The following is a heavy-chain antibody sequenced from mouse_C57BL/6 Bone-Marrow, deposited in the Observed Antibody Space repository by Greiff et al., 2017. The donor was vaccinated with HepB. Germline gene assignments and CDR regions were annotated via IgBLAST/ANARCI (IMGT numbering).Heavy chain of an antibody. D-gene: IGHD2-10*01. CDR1: GFSLTSYG. V-gene: IGHV2-6-1*01. CDR3: ARHSSFYDYYAMDY. J-gene: IGHJ4*01. Sequence: QVQLQQSGPGLVAPSQSLSITCTVSGFSLTSYGVHWVRQPPGKGLEWLVVIWSDGSTTYTSAPKSRLNISKDNSKSQVFLNMNSLQTDDTARYYCARHSSFYDYYAMDYWGQGTSVTVSS. CDR2: IWSDGST.